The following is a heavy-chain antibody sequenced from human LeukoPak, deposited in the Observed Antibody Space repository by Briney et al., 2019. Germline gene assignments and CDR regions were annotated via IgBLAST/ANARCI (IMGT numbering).Heavy chain of an antibody. V-gene: IGHV4-4*02. Sequence: SETLSLTCAVSGGSISSSNWWSWVRQPPGKGLEWIGEIYHSGSTNYNPSLKSRVTISVDKSNNQFSLKLSSVTAADTAVYYCARLQVRRWGDFDIWGQGTMVTVSS. CDR1: GGSISSSNW. D-gene: IGHD4-23*01. CDR3: ARLQVRRWGDFDI. CDR2: IYHSGST. J-gene: IGHJ3*02.